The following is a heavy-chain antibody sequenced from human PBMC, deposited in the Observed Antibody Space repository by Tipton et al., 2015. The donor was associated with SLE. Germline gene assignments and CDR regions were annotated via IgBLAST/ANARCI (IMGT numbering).Heavy chain of an antibody. CDR2: VYTGGNT. J-gene: IGHJ6*02. Sequence: GSLRLSCAASGFTVSAKYMSWVRQAPGKGLEWVSVVYTGGNTYYAESVKGRFTISRDNSKNSVYLQMNSLRTEDTAVYYCARGKTEHYYYGMDVWGQGTTVTVSS. CDR1: GFTVSAKY. CDR3: ARGKTEHYYYGMDV. V-gene: IGHV3-66*02.